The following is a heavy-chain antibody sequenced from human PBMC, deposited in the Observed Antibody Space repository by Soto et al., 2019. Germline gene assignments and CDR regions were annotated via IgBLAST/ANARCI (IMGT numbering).Heavy chain of an antibody. CDR1: GGSMSRGGHS. V-gene: IGHV4-30-2*01. CDR2: IYYTGTT. J-gene: IGHJ6*02. CDR3: ARYNSSGYYNGGYYYYYYGMDV. D-gene: IGHD3-22*01. Sequence: SDTLSLTCAVSGGSMSRGGHSWSWIRQPPGKGLEWIGFIYYTGTTYYNPSLKSRVTLSVDRSKNQFSLNLTSVTAADTAMYYCARYNSSGYYNGGYYYYYYGMDVWGQGTTVTVSS.